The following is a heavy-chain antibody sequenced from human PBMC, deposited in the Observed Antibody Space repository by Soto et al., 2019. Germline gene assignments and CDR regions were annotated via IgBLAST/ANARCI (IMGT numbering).Heavy chain of an antibody. J-gene: IGHJ6*02. Sequence: GGSLRLSCADSGFNFRSYAMRWFRQDPGKGLEWVSAISGSGGSTYYADYVKGRFTISRDNSKNTLYLQMNSLRAEDTAVYYCAKPSVAGVSFYDYGMDVWGQGTTVTVSS. V-gene: IGHV3-23*01. CDR3: AKPSVAGVSFYDYGMDV. CDR1: GFNFRSYA. CDR2: ISGSGGST. D-gene: IGHD2-8*01.